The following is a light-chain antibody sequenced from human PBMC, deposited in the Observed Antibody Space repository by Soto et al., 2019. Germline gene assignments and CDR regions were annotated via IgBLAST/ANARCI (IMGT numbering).Light chain of an antibody. CDR3: QQYSSYST. Sequence: DIQMTQSPSTLSASVGDRVTITCRASQSISSWLAWYQQKPGKAPKLLIYKASSLESGVPSRFNDSGSGTEFTRTISSLQPDDFATYYCQQYSSYSTFGQGTKVEIK. V-gene: IGKV1-5*03. CDR2: KAS. CDR1: QSISSW. J-gene: IGKJ1*01.